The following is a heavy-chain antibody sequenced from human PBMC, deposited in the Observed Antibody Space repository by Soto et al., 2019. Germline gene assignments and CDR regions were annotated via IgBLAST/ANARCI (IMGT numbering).Heavy chain of an antibody. CDR2: INAGNGNT. V-gene: IGHV1-3*01. CDR1: GYTFTSYA. CDR3: ARDGRGSSLLAHYSNYPH. J-gene: IGHJ1*01. Sequence: ASVKVSCKASGYTFTSYAMHWVRQAPGQRLEWMGWINAGNGNTKYSQKFQGRVTITRDTSASTTYMELSSLRSEDTAVYYCARDGRGSSLLAHYSNYPHWGQGTLVTVSS. D-gene: IGHD4-4*01.